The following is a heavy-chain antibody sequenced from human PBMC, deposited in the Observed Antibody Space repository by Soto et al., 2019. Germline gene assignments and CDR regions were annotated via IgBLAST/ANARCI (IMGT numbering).Heavy chain of an antibody. Sequence: EVQLLESGGGLVQPGGSLRLSCAASGFTFSVYGMTWVRQGPGKGLEWVSLISGNGGTAYYADSVEGRFTISRDNSKNSLYLQMNTLRAEDTAGYYRANNPEAIVPGCAAYWGQGTLVPFSS. CDR1: GFTFSVYG. V-gene: IGHV3-23*01. D-gene: IGHD2-15*01. J-gene: IGHJ4*02. CDR2: ISGNGGTA. CDR3: ANNPEAIVPGCAAY.